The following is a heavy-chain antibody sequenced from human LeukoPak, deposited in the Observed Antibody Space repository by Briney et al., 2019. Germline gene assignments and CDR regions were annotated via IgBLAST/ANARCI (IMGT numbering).Heavy chain of an antibody. J-gene: IGHJ6*04. CDR2: INPSGGST. Sequence: GASVKVSCKASGYTFTSYYMHWVRQAPGQGLEWMGIINPSGGSTSYAQKFQGRVTMTRDTPTSTVYMELSSLRSEDTAVYYCARVVAPLGDYYYYGMDVWGKGTTVTVSS. D-gene: IGHD2-15*01. CDR1: GYTFTSYY. CDR3: ARVVAPLGDYYYYGMDV. V-gene: IGHV1-46*01.